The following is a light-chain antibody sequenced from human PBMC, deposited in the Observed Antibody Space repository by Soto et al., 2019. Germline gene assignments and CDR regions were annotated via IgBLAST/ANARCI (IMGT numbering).Light chain of an antibody. CDR1: QSISSY. CDR2: SAS. J-gene: IGKJ5*01. V-gene: IGKV1-39*01. CDR3: QQSFFTLIT. Sequence: DIQMTQSPSSLSASVGDRVTITCRASQSISSYLNWYQVKPGKAPRLLIYSASNLQGGVPSRFSGSGTGTDFTLTISSLEPEDFATYYCQQSFFTLITFGQGTRLEIK.